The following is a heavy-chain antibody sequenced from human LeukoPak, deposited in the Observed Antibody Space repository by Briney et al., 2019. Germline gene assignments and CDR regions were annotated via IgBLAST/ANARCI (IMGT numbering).Heavy chain of an antibody. CDR2: IKQDGSET. CDR1: GFTFSNYW. D-gene: IGHD5-18*01. Sequence: PGGSLRLSCAASGFTFSNYWMSWVRQAPGKGLEWVANIKQDGSETYYLDSVKGRFTISRDNAKLSLYLQMNSLRAEDTAVYYCASGFGYSYGLFDCWGQGTLVTVSS. J-gene: IGHJ4*02. CDR3: ASGFGYSYGLFDC. V-gene: IGHV3-7*01.